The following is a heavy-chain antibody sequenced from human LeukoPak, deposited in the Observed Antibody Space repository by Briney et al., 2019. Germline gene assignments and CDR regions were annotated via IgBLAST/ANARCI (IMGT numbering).Heavy chain of an antibody. J-gene: IGHJ3*02. CDR1: GGSISSYY. Sequence: PSETLSLTCTVSGGSISSYYWSWIRQPPGKGLEWIGYIYYSGSTNYNPSLKSRVTISVDTSKNQFSLKLSSVTAADTAVYYCARVFLEWLGGGAFDIWGQGTMVTVPS. CDR3: ARVFLEWLGGGAFDI. V-gene: IGHV4-59*01. D-gene: IGHD3-3*01. CDR2: IYYSGST.